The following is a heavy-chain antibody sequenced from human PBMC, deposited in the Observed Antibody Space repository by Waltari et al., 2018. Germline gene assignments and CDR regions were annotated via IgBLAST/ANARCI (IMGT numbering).Heavy chain of an antibody. V-gene: IGHV5-51*01. Sequence: EVPLVQSGAEVQKPGESLKISGKGSGSGFSTYGLPWVRQSPEKGLEWMGIIYPGDSDTRYSPSFQGQVTFSGDKSIGTAYLQWSGLRASDTAMYYCARGSGTMSTVTYFDYWGQGTLVTVSS. CDR1: GSGFSTYG. J-gene: IGHJ4*02. CDR2: IYPGDSDT. CDR3: ARGSGTMSTVTYFDY. D-gene: IGHD4-4*01.